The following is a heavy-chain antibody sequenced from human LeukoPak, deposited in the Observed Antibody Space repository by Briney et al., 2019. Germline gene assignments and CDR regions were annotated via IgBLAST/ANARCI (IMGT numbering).Heavy chain of an antibody. CDR3: ARDRGRGSSTGGRPDAFDI. Sequence: PGGSLRLSCAASGFTFSSYAMHWVRQAPGKGLEYVSAISSNGGSTYYANSVKGRFTISRDNSKNTLYLQMGSLRAEDMAVYYCARDRGRGSSTGGRPDAFDIWGQGTMVTVSS. CDR2: ISSNGGST. CDR1: GFTFSSYA. V-gene: IGHV3-64*01. J-gene: IGHJ3*02. D-gene: IGHD2-2*01.